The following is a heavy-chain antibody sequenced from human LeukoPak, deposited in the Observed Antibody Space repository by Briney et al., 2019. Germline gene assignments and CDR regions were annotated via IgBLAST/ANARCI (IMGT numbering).Heavy chain of an antibody. V-gene: IGHV4-61*10. D-gene: IGHD3-10*01. CDR1: GGSISSGSYY. CDR2: IYNSGST. Sequence: PSETLSLTCTVSGGSISSGSYYWSWIRQPAGKGLEWIGRIYNSGSTNYNPSLNSRVTISVDTSKNQFSLKLSSVTAADTAVYYCARGGLDWGFGELLKLQGYYYYYMDVWGKGTTVTISS. CDR3: ARGGLDWGFGELLKLQGYYYYYMDV. J-gene: IGHJ6*03.